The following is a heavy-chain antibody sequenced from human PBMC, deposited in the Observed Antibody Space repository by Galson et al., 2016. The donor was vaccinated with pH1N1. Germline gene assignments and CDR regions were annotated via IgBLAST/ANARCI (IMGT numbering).Heavy chain of an antibody. D-gene: IGHD7-27*01. Sequence: SCKASGYIFTSDYFHWVRQAPGQGLEWMGVINPSNGGTAFAQKLQGLVTMTRDTSTSTVYMELRGLKSEDTAVCYCIRDLGRLRDFWGQGTLVTVSS. CDR3: IRDLGRLRDF. J-gene: IGHJ4*02. V-gene: IGHV1-46*03. CDR2: INPSNGGT. CDR1: GYIFTSDY.